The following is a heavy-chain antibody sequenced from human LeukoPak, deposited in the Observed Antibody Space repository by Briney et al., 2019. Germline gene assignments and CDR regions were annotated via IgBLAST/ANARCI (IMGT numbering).Heavy chain of an antibody. V-gene: IGHV3-74*01. D-gene: IGHD5-24*01. J-gene: IGHJ4*02. CDR2: IYSDGNST. Sequence: GGSLRLSCAASGFSFRNYWMHWVRQGPGKGLVWVSRIYSDGNSTSYADSVKGRFTISRDNAKNTLFLQMNSLRAEDTAVYFCARGGDWVQFASHIDYWGQGTLVTVSS. CDR3: ARGGDWVQFASHIDY. CDR1: GFSFRNYW.